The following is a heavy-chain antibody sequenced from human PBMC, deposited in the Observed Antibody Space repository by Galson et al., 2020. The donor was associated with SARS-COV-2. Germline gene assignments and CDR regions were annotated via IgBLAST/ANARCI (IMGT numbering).Heavy chain of an antibody. CDR3: ARLPSVVPGFE. V-gene: IGHV3-7*01. CDR1: GFRFSSYW. Sequence: QLGESLKISCAASGFRFSSYWMSWVRQAPGKGLEWLANIKPVGTSKYYMDSVKGRFTISRDNTNNLVYLQMYSLRVEDTALYYCARLPSVVPGFEWVQGILVAVSS. D-gene: IGHD3-22*01. CDR2: IKPVGTSK. J-gene: IGHJ1*01.